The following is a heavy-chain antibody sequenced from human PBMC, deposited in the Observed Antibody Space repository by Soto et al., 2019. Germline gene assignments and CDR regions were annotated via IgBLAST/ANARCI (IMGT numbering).Heavy chain of an antibody. CDR1: GFTVSSNY. CDR3: ARYLTYYDFWSGYQTYYYYGMDV. J-gene: IGHJ6*02. CDR2: IYSGGST. D-gene: IGHD3-3*01. Sequence: PGGSLRLSCAASGFTVSSNYMSWVRQAPGKGLEWVSVIYSGGSTYYADSVKGRFTISRDNSKNTLYLQMNSLRAEDTAVYYCARYLTYYDFWSGYQTYYYYGMDVWGQGTTVTVSS. V-gene: IGHV3-53*01.